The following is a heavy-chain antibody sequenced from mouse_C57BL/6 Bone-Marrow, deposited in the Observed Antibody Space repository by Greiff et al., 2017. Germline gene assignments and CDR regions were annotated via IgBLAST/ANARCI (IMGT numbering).Heavy chain of an antibody. D-gene: IGHD1-1*01. CDR1: GFTFSSYA. CDR2: ISSGGDYI. J-gene: IGHJ2*01. CDR3: TRETYYYGSPFDY. Sequence: EVKLVESGEGLVKPGGSLKLSCAASGFTFSSYAMSWVRQTPEKRLEWVAYISSGGDYIYYADTVKGRFTISRDNARNTLYLQMSSLKSEDTAMYYCTRETYYYGSPFDYWGQGTTLTVSS. V-gene: IGHV5-9-1*02.